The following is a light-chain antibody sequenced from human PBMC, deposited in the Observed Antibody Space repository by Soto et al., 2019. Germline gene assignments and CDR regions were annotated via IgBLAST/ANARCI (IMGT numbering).Light chain of an antibody. CDR2: DGS. V-gene: IGLV2-23*01. CDR3: CSYAGSSTMV. J-gene: IGLJ2*01. CDR1: SSDVGSYNL. Sequence: QSVLTQPASVSGSPGQSITISCTGTSSDVGSYNLVSWYQQHPGKAPKLMIYDGSKRPSGVSNRFAGSKSGNTASLTISGLQAEDESDYYCCSYAGSSTMVFGRGTKVTVL.